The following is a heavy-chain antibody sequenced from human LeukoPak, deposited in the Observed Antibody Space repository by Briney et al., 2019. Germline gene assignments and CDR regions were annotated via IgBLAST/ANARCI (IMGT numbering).Heavy chain of an antibody. CDR3: ARGHLYCIGGNCYSGHIDY. V-gene: IGHV1-3*01. Sequence: ASVKVSCKASGYTFTSYAMHWVRQAPGQRLEWMGWVNAGSGNTKHSQGFQGRVTITRDTSASTAYMDLSSLRSEDTAVYYCARGHLYCIGGNCYSGHIDYWGQGTLVTVSS. CDR2: VNAGSGNT. J-gene: IGHJ4*02. D-gene: IGHD2-15*01. CDR1: GYTFTSYA.